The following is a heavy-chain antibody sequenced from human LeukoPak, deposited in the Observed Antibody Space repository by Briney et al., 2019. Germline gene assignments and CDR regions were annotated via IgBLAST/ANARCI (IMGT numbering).Heavy chain of an antibody. V-gene: IGHV3-7*01. Sequence: GGSLRLSCAASGFTFSSYWMSWVRQAPGKGLEWVANIKQDGSEKYYVDSVKGRFTISRDNAKNSLYLQMNSLRAEDTAVYYCARDLAYYYDSSGITVGYFDYWGQGTLVTVSS. CDR3: ARDLAYYYDSSGITVGYFDY. J-gene: IGHJ4*02. D-gene: IGHD3-22*01. CDR2: IKQDGSEK. CDR1: GFTFSSYW.